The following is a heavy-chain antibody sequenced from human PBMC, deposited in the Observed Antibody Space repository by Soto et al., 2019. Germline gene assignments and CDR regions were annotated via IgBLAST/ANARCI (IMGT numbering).Heavy chain of an antibody. CDR2: INPSGGST. Sequence: QVQLVQSGAEVKKPGASVKVSCKASGYTFTSYYMHWVRQAPGQGLEWMGIINPSGGSTSNAQKFQGRVTTHRDTSTSTVYMELSSLRPEETAVYYCARDLEKVGTVTTPGYYYYGMDVWGQGTTVTVSS. V-gene: IGHV1-46*01. CDR1: GYTFTSYY. J-gene: IGHJ6*02. CDR3: ARDLEKVGTVTTPGYYYYGMDV. D-gene: IGHD4-17*01.